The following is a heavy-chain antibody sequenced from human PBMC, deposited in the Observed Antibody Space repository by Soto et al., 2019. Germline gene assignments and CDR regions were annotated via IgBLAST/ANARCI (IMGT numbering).Heavy chain of an antibody. CDR2: ISYDGSNK. CDR1: GFTFSSYA. V-gene: IGHV3-30-3*01. CDR3: ARDQITIFGAYYYGMDV. J-gene: IGHJ6*02. D-gene: IGHD3-3*01. Sequence: QVQLVESGGGVVQPGRSLRLSCAASGFTFSSYAMHWVRQAPGKGLEWVAVISYDGSNKYYADSVKGRFTIYRDNSKNTLSLQMHRLRAEDTAVYYCARDQITIFGAYYYGMDVWGQGTTVTVSS.